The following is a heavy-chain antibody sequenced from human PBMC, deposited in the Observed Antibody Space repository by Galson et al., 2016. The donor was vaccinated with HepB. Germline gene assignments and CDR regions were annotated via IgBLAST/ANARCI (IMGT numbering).Heavy chain of an antibody. D-gene: IGHD3-22*01. V-gene: IGHV1-18*01. J-gene: IGHJ6*02. CDR1: GYTFTTYG. CDR3: ARDRAVMTRTSYYYGLDV. Sequence: SVKVSCKAFGYTFTTYGVSWVRQAPGQGLEWLGWINTYKGDTAYAQKIQDGVTLTTDTPTSTVYMELRSLRFDDTAVYYCARDRAVMTRTSYYYGLDVWGQGTTVTVSS. CDR2: INTYKGDT.